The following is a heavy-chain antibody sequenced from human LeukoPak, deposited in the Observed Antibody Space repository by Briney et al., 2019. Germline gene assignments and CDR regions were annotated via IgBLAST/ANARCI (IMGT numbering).Heavy chain of an antibody. V-gene: IGHV3-53*01. J-gene: IGHJ4*02. CDR2: IYTGGTT. Sequence: GGSLRLSCAASGFTVSGTHMSWVRQAPGKGLEWVSAIYTGGTTYYSDSVEGRFTISRDKPKNTLYLQMDSLRVEDTAVYYCARDQATSGGGLDSWGQGTLVTVSS. D-gene: IGHD3-16*01. CDR1: GFTVSGTH. CDR3: ARDQATSGGGLDS.